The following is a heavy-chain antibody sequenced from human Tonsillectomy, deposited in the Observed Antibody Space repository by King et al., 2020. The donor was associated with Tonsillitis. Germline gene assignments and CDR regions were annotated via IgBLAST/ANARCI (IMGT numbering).Heavy chain of an antibody. V-gene: IGHV3-30*02. D-gene: IGHD2-8*01. CDR1: GFTFRSYG. CDR2: IWYDGSDK. Sequence: VQLVESGGGVVQPGGSLRLSCAASGFTFRSYGMHWVRQAPGKGLEWVAFIWYDGSDKYYPDSVKGRFFISRDNSKNTLYLQMNSLRAEDTAIYYCAKVGSQGFCTTISCYGYYFAYWGRGTLVTVSS. J-gene: IGHJ4*02. CDR3: AKVGSQGFCTTISCYGYYFAY.